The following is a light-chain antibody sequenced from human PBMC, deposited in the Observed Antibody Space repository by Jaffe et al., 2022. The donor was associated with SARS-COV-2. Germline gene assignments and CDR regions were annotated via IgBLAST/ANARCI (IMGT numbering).Light chain of an antibody. CDR2: WAS. V-gene: IGKV4-1*01. Sequence: DIVMTQSPDSLAVSLGERATINCKSSQSVLYNSKNRNYLAWYQKKPGQPPKLLIYWASARESGVPDRFSGSGSGTDFTLTISSLQAEDVAIYYCQQYYSTPQTFGQGTKVEIK. J-gene: IGKJ1*01. CDR1: QSVLYNSKNRNY. CDR3: QQYYSTPQT.